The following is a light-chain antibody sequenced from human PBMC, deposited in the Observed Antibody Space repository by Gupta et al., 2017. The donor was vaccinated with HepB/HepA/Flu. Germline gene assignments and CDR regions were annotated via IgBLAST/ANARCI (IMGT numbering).Light chain of an antibody. CDR1: QSVSSN. CDR2: GAS. Sequence: EIVMTQSPATLSVSPGERATLSCRASQSVSSNLAWYQQKPGQAPRLLIYGASTRATGIPARFSGSGDGTEFTLTISSRQSEDFAVYYCQQYNNWPPRVSFGQGTKLEIK. V-gene: IGKV3-15*01. CDR3: QQYNNWPPRVS. J-gene: IGKJ2*03.